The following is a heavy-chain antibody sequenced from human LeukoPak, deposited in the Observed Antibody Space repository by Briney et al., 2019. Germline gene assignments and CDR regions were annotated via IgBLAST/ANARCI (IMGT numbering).Heavy chain of an antibody. V-gene: IGHV4-59*01. J-gene: IGHJ4*02. CDR1: GGSISSYY. D-gene: IGHD3-16*01. Sequence: SETLSLTCTVSGGSISSYYWSWIRQPLGKGLEWIGYIYYSGSTNYNPSLKSRVTISVDTSKNQFSLKLSSVTAADTAVYYCARHAYGGWSFFDYWGQGTLVTVSS. CDR2: IYYSGST. CDR3: ARHAYGGWSFFDY.